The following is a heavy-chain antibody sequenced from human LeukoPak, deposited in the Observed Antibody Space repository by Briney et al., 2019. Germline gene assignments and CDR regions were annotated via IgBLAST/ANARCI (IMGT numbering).Heavy chain of an antibody. J-gene: IGHJ4*02. CDR2: IYHSGST. D-gene: IGHD6-19*01. Sequence: SETLSLTCAVSGGSISSGGYSWSWIRQPPGKGLEWIGYIYHSGSTYYNPSLKSRVTMSVDTSKNQFSLKLTSVTAADTAVYYCARNVGWYSHDSWGQGTLVTVSS. CDR1: GGSISSGGYS. CDR3: ARNVGWYSHDS. V-gene: IGHV4-30-2*01.